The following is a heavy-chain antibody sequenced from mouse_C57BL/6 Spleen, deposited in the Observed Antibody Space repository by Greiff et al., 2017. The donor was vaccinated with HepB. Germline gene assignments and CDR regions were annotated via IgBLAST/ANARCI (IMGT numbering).Heavy chain of an antibody. CDR3: ARHYYGSRNYFDY. Sequence: EVQLVESGGGLVKPGGSLKLSCAASGFTFSDYGMHWVRQAPEKGLEWVAYISSGSSTIYYADTVKGRFTISRDNAKNTLFLQMTSLRSEDTAMYYCARHYYGSRNYFDYWGQGTTLTVSS. D-gene: IGHD1-1*01. J-gene: IGHJ2*01. CDR1: GFTFSDYG. CDR2: ISSGSSTI. V-gene: IGHV5-17*01.